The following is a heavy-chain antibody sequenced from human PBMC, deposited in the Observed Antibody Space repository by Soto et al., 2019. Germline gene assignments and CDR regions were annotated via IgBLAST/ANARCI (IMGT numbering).Heavy chain of an antibody. V-gene: IGHV4-34*01. CDR3: ARAIPGVTTVVTPYYFDY. CDR1: GGSFSGYY. CDR2: INHSGST. J-gene: IGHJ4*02. Sequence: NPSETLSLTCAVYGGSFSGYYWSWIRQPPGKGLEWIGEINHSGSTNYNPSLKSRVTISVDTSKNQFSLKLSSVTAADTAVYYCARAIPGVTTVVTPYYFDYWGQGTLVTVSS. D-gene: IGHD4-17*01.